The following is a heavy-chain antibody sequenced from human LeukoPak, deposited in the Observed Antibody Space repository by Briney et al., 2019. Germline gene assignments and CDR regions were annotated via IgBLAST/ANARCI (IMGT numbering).Heavy chain of an antibody. CDR1: GFSFSSYT. CDR2: IYSGGST. Sequence: SGGSLRLSCADSGFSFSSYTMNWVRQAPGKGLEWVSVIYSGGSTYYADSVKGRFTISRDNSKNTLYLQMNSLRAEDTAVYYCARGGPAAGRFDYWGQGTLVTVSS. D-gene: IGHD6-13*01. J-gene: IGHJ4*02. CDR3: ARGGPAAGRFDY. V-gene: IGHV3-66*01.